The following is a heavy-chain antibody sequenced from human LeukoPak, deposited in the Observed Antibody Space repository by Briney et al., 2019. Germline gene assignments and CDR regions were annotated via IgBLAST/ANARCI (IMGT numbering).Heavy chain of an antibody. Sequence: GASVKVSCKASGYTFTSYGISWVRQAPGQGLEWMGWISAYNGNTNYAQKLQGRVTVTTDTSTSTAYMELRSLRSDDTAVYYCAREADHYYDSSGYHYQSIDYWGQGTLVTVSS. CDR3: AREADHYYDSSGYHYQSIDY. J-gene: IGHJ4*02. V-gene: IGHV1-18*01. CDR1: GYTFTSYG. CDR2: ISAYNGNT. D-gene: IGHD3-22*01.